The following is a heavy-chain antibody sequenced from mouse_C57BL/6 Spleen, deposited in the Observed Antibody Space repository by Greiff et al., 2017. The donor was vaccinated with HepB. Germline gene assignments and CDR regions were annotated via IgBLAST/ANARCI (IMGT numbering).Heavy chain of an antibody. D-gene: IGHD2-4*01. Sequence: EVQLVESGGGLVKPGGSLKLSCAASGFTFSSYTMSWVRQTPEKRLEWVATISGGGGNTYYPDSVKGRFTISRDNAKNTLYLQMSSLRSEDTALYYCARHTYYDYDDPYYYAMDYGGQGTSVTVSS. CDR2: ISGGGGNT. CDR1: GFTFSSYT. J-gene: IGHJ4*01. CDR3: ARHTYYDYDDPYYYAMDY. V-gene: IGHV5-9*01.